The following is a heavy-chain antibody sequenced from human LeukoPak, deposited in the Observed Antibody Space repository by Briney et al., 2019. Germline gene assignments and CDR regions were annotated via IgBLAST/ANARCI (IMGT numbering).Heavy chain of an antibody. D-gene: IGHD6-13*01. V-gene: IGHV1-2*02. CDR3: ARGAGSSWFDY. CDR1: GYTFTVNY. CDR2: MNPNSGGT. J-gene: IGHJ4*02. Sequence: ASVKVSCKASGYTFTVNYIHWVRQAPGQGLEWVGWMNPNSGGTNYAQKFQGRVTLTRDTSINTAYMELSSLTSDDTAVYYCARGAGSSWFDYWGQGSLVTVSS.